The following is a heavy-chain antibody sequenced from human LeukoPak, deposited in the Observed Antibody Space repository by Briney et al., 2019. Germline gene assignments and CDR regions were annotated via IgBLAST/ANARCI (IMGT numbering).Heavy chain of an antibody. CDR1: GYTFTSYA. Sequence: ASVKVSCKASGYTFTSYAMHWVRQAPGQRLEWMGWINAGNGNTKYSQKFQGRVTITRDTSASTAYMELSSLRSEDTAVYYCARSIMITFGGVIAPGYWGQGTLATVSS. V-gene: IGHV1-3*01. CDR3: ARSIMITFGGVIAPGY. CDR2: INAGNGNT. J-gene: IGHJ4*02. D-gene: IGHD3-16*02.